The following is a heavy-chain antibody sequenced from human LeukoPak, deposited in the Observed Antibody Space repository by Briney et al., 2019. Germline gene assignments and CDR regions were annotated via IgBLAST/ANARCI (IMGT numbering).Heavy chain of an antibody. Sequence: XXXCAXXGFTXSXXGMHWXXXAPXXGLXXVAVIWYDGSNKYYADSVKGRFTISRDNSKNTLYLQMNSLRAEDTAVYYCARDRYSSSCADYWGQGTLVTVSS. CDR1: GFTXSXXG. CDR2: IWYDGSNK. J-gene: IGHJ4*02. D-gene: IGHD6-13*01. CDR3: ARDRYSSSCADY. V-gene: IGHV3-33*01.